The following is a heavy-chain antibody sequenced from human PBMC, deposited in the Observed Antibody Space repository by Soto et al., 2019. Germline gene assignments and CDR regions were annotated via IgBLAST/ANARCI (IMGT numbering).Heavy chain of an antibody. Sequence: QVQLVESGGGVVQPGRSLRLSCAASGFTFSSYGMHWVRQAPGKGLEWVADILYDGSKENYVDAVKGRFTISCDNSKNTLYLELHNLRVEDPAVYHCATRLEWWSHKGMHGWGEGTTVNVSS. CDR1: GFTFSSYG. J-gene: IGHJ6*04. CDR2: ILYDGSKE. V-gene: IGHV3-30*03. D-gene: IGHD1-1*01. CDR3: ATRLEWWSHKGMHG.